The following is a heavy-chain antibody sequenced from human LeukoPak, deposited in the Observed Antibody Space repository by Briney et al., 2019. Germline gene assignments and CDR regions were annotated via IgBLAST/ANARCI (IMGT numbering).Heavy chain of an antibody. CDR1: GFTFSSYA. CDR2: ISYDGSNK. D-gene: IGHD5-18*01. CDR3: ASPKLGYSYGPFDY. V-gene: IGHV3-30*04. J-gene: IGHJ4*02. Sequence: PGGSLRPSCAASGFTFSSYAMHWVRQPPGKGLEWGAVISYDGSNKYYAAPVKGRFTISRDNSKNTLYLQMNSLRAEDTAVYYCASPKLGYSYGPFDYWGQGTLVTVSS.